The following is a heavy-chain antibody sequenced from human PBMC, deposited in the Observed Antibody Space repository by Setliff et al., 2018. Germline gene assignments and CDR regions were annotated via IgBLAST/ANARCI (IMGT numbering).Heavy chain of an antibody. CDR3: ATPGRDDLDSPFEPFDI. CDR1: GASINSGHY. Sequence: SETLSLTCAVSGASINSGHYWGWIRQPPGKGLEWIATICHRGRKYYNPSLQSRVSVSLDTSKNHFSLRLTSMTAADTAVYYCATPGRDDLDSPFEPFDIWGQGTMVTVS. D-gene: IGHD3-3*01. CDR2: ICHRGRK. J-gene: IGHJ3*02. V-gene: IGHV4-38-2*01.